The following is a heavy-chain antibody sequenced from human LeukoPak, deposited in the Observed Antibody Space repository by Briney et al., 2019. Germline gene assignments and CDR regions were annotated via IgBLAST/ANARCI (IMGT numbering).Heavy chain of an antibody. CDR2: INHSGST. D-gene: IGHD5/OR15-5a*01. CDR1: GGSIGSYY. J-gene: IGHJ6*03. CDR3: ARQGKKSLRGYYYYMDV. Sequence: PSETLSLTCTISGGSIGSYYWSWIRQPPGKGLEWIGEINHSGSTNYNPSLKSRVTISVDTSKNQFSLKLSSVTAADTAVYYCARQGKKSLRGYYYYMDVWGKGTTVTISS. V-gene: IGHV4-34*01.